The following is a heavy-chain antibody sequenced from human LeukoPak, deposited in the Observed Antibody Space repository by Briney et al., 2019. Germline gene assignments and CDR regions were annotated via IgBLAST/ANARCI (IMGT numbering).Heavy chain of an antibody. Sequence: SETLSLTCTVSGGSISSYYLSWIRQPAGKGLEWIGRIYTSGSTNYNPSLKSRVTMSVDTSKNQFSLKLSSVTAADTAVYYCARDQGTDVDTAMALTYYFDYWGQGTLVTVSS. D-gene: IGHD5-18*01. CDR2: IYTSGST. CDR1: GGSISSYY. J-gene: IGHJ4*02. CDR3: ARDQGTDVDTAMALTYYFDY. V-gene: IGHV4-4*07.